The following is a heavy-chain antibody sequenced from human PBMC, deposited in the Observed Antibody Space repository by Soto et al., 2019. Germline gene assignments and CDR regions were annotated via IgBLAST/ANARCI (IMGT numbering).Heavy chain of an antibody. D-gene: IGHD4-4*01. CDR2: IFSNDEK. J-gene: IGHJ6*02. V-gene: IGHV2-26*01. CDR3: ARGRGGYSNYYYYGMDV. Sequence: SGPTLVNPTETRTLTCTVSGFSLSNARMGVSWIRQPPGKALEWLAHIFSNDEKSYSTSLKSRLTISKDTSKSQVVLTMTNMDPVDTATYYCARGRGGYSNYYYYGMDVWGQGTTVTVSS. CDR1: GFSLSNARMG.